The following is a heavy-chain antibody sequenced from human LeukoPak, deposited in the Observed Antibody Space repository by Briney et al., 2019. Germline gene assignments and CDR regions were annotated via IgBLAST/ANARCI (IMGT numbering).Heavy chain of an antibody. Sequence: PGGSLRLSCAVSGFTFTNFAMMWVRQAPGKGLQWVSSITGDGATYYADSVRGRFMLSRDTSKNTLYLQMNSLTAEDTALYYCAKGAAAGLVDWFDSWGQGTLVTVSS. CDR3: AKGAAAGLVDWFDS. D-gene: IGHD6-25*01. CDR1: GFTFTNFA. CDR2: ITGDGAT. J-gene: IGHJ5*01. V-gene: IGHV3-23*01.